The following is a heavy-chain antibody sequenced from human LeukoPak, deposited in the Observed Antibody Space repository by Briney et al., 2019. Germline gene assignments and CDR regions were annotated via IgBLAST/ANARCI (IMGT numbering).Heavy chain of an antibody. Sequence: ASVKVSCKGSDYTFTSYGISWVRQAPGQGLEWMGWISAYNGNTNYAQKLQGRVTMSTDTSTSTAYMELRSLRSEDTAVYYCARGSGDSSSFDYWGQGTLVTVSS. CDR3: ARGSGDSSSFDY. D-gene: IGHD6-6*01. CDR1: DYTFTSYG. CDR2: ISAYNGNT. J-gene: IGHJ4*02. V-gene: IGHV1-18*01.